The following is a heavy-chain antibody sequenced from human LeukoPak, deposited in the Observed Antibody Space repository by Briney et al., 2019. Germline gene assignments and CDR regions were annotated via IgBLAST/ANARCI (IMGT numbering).Heavy chain of an antibody. Sequence: SETLSLTCTVSGGSISSYYWSWIRQPPGKGLEWIGYIYDSGSTNYNPSLKSRVTISVDTSKNQFSLKLSSVTAADTALYYCARDRRDYYGSGIRFDYWGQGTLVTVSS. CDR3: ARDRRDYYGSGIRFDY. CDR1: GGSISSYY. V-gene: IGHV4-59*01. J-gene: IGHJ4*02. CDR2: IYDSGST. D-gene: IGHD3-10*01.